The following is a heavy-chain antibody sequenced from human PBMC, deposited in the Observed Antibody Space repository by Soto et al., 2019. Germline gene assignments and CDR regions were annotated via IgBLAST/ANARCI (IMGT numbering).Heavy chain of an antibody. CDR2: INPNSGGT. D-gene: IGHD6-19*01. V-gene: IGHV1-2*02. CDR1: GYTFTGYY. CDR3: AREPDHIAVAGTFDY. Sequence: ASVKVSCKASGYTFTGYYMHWVRQAPGQGLEWMGWINPNSGGTNYAQKFQGRVIMTRDTSISTAYMELSRLRSDDTAVYYCAREPDHIAVAGTFDYWGQGTPVPVSS. J-gene: IGHJ4*02.